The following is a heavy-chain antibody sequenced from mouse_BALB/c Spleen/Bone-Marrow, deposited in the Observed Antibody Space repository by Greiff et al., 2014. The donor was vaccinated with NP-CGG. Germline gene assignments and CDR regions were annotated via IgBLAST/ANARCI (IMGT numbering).Heavy chain of an antibody. Sequence: EVMLVESGGGLVKPGGSLKLSCAASGFTFSSYAMSWVRQTPEKRLEWVASISSGGSTYYPDSVKGRFTISRDNARTILYLQVSILSSEDTAMYYCAREGGTTPHYYAMDYWGQGTSVTVSS. V-gene: IGHV5-6-5*01. D-gene: IGHD1-1*01. CDR2: ISSGGST. J-gene: IGHJ4*01. CDR1: GFTFSSYA. CDR3: AREGGTTPHYYAMDY.